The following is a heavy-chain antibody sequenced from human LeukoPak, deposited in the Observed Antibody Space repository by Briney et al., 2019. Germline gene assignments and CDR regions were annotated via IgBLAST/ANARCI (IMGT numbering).Heavy chain of an antibody. V-gene: IGHV1-46*01. Sequence: ASVKVSCKASGYTFTSYYMHWVRQAPGQGLEWMGIINPSGGSTSYAQKFQGRATMTRDMSTSTVYMELSSLRSEDTAVYYCARGGHIVVVPAARVNWFDPWGQGTLVTVSS. CDR1: GYTFTSYY. J-gene: IGHJ5*02. D-gene: IGHD2-2*01. CDR2: INPSGGST. CDR3: ARGGHIVVVPAARVNWFDP.